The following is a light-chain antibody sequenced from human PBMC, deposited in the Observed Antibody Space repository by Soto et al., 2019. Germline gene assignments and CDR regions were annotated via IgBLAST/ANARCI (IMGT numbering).Light chain of an antibody. J-gene: IGKJ4*01. V-gene: IGKV4-1*01. Sequence: DIVMTQSPDSLAVSLGERATINCKSSQSILYSSNNKNYLTWYQHKPGQPPKLLIYWASIRESGIPPRFSGSGSGTDFTLTINNLQPEDVATYYCQRYYNAPFTFGGGTKVDIK. CDR1: QSILYSSNNKNY. CDR2: WAS. CDR3: QRYYNAPFT.